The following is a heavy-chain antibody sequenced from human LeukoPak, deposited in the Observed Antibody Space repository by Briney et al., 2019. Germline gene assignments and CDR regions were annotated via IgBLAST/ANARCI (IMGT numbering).Heavy chain of an antibody. V-gene: IGHV1-69*13. CDR1: GGTFSSYA. J-gene: IGHJ4*02. CDR2: IIPIFGTA. D-gene: IGHD5-18*01. CDR3: ARIWDTAMAQPFDY. Sequence: SVKVSCKASGGTFSSYAISWVRQAPGQGLEWMGGIIPIFGTANYAQKFQGRVTITADESTSTAYMELSSLRSEDTAVYYRARIWDTAMAQPFDYWGQGTLVTVSS.